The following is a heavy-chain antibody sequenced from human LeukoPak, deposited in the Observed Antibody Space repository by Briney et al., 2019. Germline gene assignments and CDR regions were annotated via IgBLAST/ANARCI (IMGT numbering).Heavy chain of an antibody. Sequence: GGSLRLSCAPSGFTFGNYGMHWARQTPGKGLGWVAFIRSDESDKYYEDSMKGRFTMSRDNSKNTLYLQINSLRPEDTAVYYCAKDVRKSSTSGGTFDYWGQGTLVTVSS. V-gene: IGHV3-30*02. D-gene: IGHD3-10*01. J-gene: IGHJ4*02. CDR3: AKDVRKSSTSGGTFDY. CDR1: GFTFGNYG. CDR2: IRSDESDK.